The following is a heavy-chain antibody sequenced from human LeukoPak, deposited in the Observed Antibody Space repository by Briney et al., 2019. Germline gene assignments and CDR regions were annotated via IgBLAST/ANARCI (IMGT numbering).Heavy chain of an antibody. CDR1: GYRFSTCA. J-gene: IGHJ6*03. CDR3: AKGEAVAQYYYYYMDV. V-gene: IGHV3-30*18. D-gene: IGHD6-25*01. Sequence: GRSLRVSCAASGYRFSTCAMHWVRQAPGKGLEWVAIISFDGNRKYYADSVKGRFTISRDNSKNTLYLEMNSLRAEDTAVYFCAKGEAVAQYYYYYMDVWGKGTTVTVSS. CDR2: ISFDGNRK.